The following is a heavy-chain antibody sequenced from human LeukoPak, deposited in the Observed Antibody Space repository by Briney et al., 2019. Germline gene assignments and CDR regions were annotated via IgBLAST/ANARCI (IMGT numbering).Heavy chain of an antibody. Sequence: GGSLRLSCAPSGFTFSSYWMHGVRQAPGKGLVWVSRIKSDGSTTTYADSVKGRFTISRDNAKNTLYLQMNSLRAEDTAVYYCERVVDTHLDYCGQGTLVTVSS. CDR1: GFTFSSYW. CDR3: ERVVDTHLDY. CDR2: IKSDGSTT. D-gene: IGHD5-18*01. V-gene: IGHV3-74*01. J-gene: IGHJ4*02.